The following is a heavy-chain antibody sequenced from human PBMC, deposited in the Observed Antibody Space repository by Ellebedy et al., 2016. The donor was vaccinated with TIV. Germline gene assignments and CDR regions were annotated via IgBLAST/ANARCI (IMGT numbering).Heavy chain of an antibody. D-gene: IGHD3-10*01. V-gene: IGHV1-58*02. CDR2: IVVGSGNT. J-gene: IGHJ6*02. CDR1: GFTFTSSA. Sequence: AASVKVSCKASGFTFTSSAMQWARQARGQRLEWLGWIVVGSGNTNYAQKFQERVTITRDMSTSTAYMELSSLRSEDTAVYYCAASIRRDGSGSYYNVNYYYYGMDVWGQGTTVTVSS. CDR3: AASIRRDGSGSYYNVNYYYYGMDV.